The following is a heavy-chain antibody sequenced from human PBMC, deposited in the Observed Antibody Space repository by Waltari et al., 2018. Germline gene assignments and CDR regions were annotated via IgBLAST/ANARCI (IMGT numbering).Heavy chain of an antibody. CDR1: GYSISSGYY. D-gene: IGHD2-2*01. CDR2: IYHSGST. CDR3: ASLIVVVPAAGGFDY. Sequence: QVQLQESGPGLVKPSETLSLTCAVSGYSISSGYYWGWIRQPPGKGLEWIGSIYHSGSTYYNPSLKSRVTISVDTSKNQFSLKLSSVTAADTAVYYCASLIVVVPAAGGFDYWGQGTLVTVSS. V-gene: IGHV4-38-2*01. J-gene: IGHJ4*02.